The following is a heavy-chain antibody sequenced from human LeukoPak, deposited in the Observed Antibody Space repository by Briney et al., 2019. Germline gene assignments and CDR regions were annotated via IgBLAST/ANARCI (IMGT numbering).Heavy chain of an antibody. D-gene: IGHD6-6*01. J-gene: IGHJ4*02. V-gene: IGHV1-2*02. Sequence: ASVKVSCKASGYTFTGYYMHWVRQAPGQGLEWMGWINPNSGGTNYAQKFQGRVTMTRDTSISTAYMELSRLRSDDTAVYYCASRSSIAARRRFDYWGQGTLVTVSS. CDR1: GYTFTGYY. CDR3: ASRSSIAARRRFDY. CDR2: INPNSGGT.